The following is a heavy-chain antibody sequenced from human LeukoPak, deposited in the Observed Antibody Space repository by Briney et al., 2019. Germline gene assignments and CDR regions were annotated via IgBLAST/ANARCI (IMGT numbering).Heavy chain of an antibody. Sequence: ASVKVSCKVPGYTLTELSMHWVRQAPGKGLEWMGDFDPEDGETIYAQKFQGRVTMTEDTSTDTAYMELSSLRSEDTAVYYCATVGPYYYYGMDVWGQGTTVTVSS. V-gene: IGHV1-24*01. J-gene: IGHJ6*02. CDR3: ATVGPYYYYGMDV. CDR2: FDPEDGET. CDR1: GYTLTELS.